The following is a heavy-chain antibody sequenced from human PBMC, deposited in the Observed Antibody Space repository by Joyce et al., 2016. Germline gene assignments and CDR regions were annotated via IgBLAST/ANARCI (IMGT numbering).Heavy chain of an antibody. CDR2: IDPRCSYS. CDR3: ARQLGGNSPAHE. D-gene: IGHD3-16*01. J-gene: IGHJ4*02. CDR1: GYTFVNYW. V-gene: IGHV5-10-1*03. Sequence: EVQLVQSGTEVKAPGESLRISCETSGYTFVNYWISWVRQKPGKGLDWMGSIDPRCSYSDHSRAPYTDYDQPPRGPVTISVDKSTGAAYLQWRRLKVSDTAIYYCARQLGGNSPAHEWGQGTLVVVSS.